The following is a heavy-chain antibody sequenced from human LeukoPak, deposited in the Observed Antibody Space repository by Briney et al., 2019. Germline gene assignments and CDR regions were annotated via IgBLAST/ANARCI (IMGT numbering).Heavy chain of an antibody. V-gene: IGHV4-59*12. CDR2: IYYSGST. CDR3: ARPFERYYYGSGRRFDY. Sequence: SETLSLTCTVSGGSISSYYWSWIRQPPGKGLEWIGYIYYSGSTNYNPSLKSRVTISVDTSKNQFSLKLSSVTAADTAVYYCARPFERYYYGSGRRFDYWGQGTLVTVSS. CDR1: GGSISSYY. D-gene: IGHD3-10*01. J-gene: IGHJ4*02.